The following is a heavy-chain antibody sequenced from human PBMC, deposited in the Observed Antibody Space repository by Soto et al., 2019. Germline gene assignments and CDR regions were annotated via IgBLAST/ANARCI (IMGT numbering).Heavy chain of an antibody. V-gene: IGHV4-31*03. D-gene: IGHD2-15*01. CDR1: GGSISSGGYY. Sequence: SETLSLTCTVSGGSISSGGYYWSWIRQHPGKGLEWIGYIYYSGSTYYNPSLKSRVTISVDTSKNQFSLKLSSVTAADTAVYYCARDPQYCSGGSCYSDGMDVWGQGTTVTVPS. J-gene: IGHJ6*02. CDR3: ARDPQYCSGGSCYSDGMDV. CDR2: IYYSGST.